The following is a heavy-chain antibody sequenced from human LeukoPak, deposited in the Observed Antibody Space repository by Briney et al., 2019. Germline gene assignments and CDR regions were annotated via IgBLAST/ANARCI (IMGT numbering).Heavy chain of an antibody. J-gene: IGHJ6*02. CDR2: ILYTGSN. CDR1: GGSISSSLHY. V-gene: IGHV4-39*01. CDR3: ARVSVVYGMEV. Sequence: SETLSLTCTVSGGSISSSLHYWDWIRQPPGKGLEWIGSILYTGSNWFNPSLKSRVTLSLDTSKNQFSLKLSSVGATDTAVYYCARVSVVYGMEVWGQGTTVTVSS.